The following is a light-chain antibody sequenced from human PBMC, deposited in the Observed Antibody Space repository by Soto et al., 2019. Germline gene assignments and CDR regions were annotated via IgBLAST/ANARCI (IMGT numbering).Light chain of an antibody. J-gene: IGLJ2*01. V-gene: IGLV2-8*01. CDR1: SSDVGGYHY. CDR3: SSYAGSNGVI. Sequence: QSALTQPASVSGSPGQSITISCTGSSSDVGGYHYVSWYQQYPGEAPKLMTYEVSKRPLGVPDRFSGSKSGNTASLTVSGLQAEDEADYYCSSYAGSNGVIFGGGTKLTVL. CDR2: EVS.